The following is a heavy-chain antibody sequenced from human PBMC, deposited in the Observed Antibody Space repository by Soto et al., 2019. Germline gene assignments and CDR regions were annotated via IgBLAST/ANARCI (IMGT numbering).Heavy chain of an antibody. CDR3: ARGPMRGLGY. CDR1: GYTFTSYA. J-gene: IGHJ4*02. CDR2: INAGNGNT. Sequence: ASVKVSCKASGYTFTSYAMHWVRQAPGQRLEWMGWINAGNGNTKYSQKFQGRVTITRDTSASTAYMGLSSLRSEDTAVYYCARGPMRGLGYWGQGTLVTVPQ. V-gene: IGHV1-3*01.